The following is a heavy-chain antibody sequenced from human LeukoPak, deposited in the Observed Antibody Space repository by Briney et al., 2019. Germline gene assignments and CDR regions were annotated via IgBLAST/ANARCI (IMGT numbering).Heavy chain of an antibody. Sequence: SETLSLTCAVYGGSFSGYYWSWIRQPPGKGLEWIGEINHSGSTNYNPSLKSRVTISVDTSKNQFSQKLSSVTAADTAVYYCARVYDSSGYYYVRRRFNWFDPWGQGTLVTVSS. CDR3: ARVYDSSGYYYVRRRFNWFDP. V-gene: IGHV4-34*01. J-gene: IGHJ5*02. D-gene: IGHD3-22*01. CDR1: GGSFSGYY. CDR2: INHSGST.